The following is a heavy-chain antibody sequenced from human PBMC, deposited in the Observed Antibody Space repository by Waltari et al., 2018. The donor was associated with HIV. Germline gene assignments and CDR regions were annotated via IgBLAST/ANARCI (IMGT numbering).Heavy chain of an antibody. CDR3: ARRGDGFNQHARLDH. D-gene: IGHD2-2*01. Sequence: QLHLQESGPGLVKPSETLALTCTVSGGSITRNDFYWAWIRQPPGKGLEWIGLMYNSGTTDYNPSLKIRVSMSRDTSKNRFSLRSHSVTAADTAIYYCARRGDGFNQHARLDHWGPGTLVTVSS. CDR1: GGSITRNDFY. V-gene: IGHV4-39*01. CDR2: MYNSGTT. J-gene: IGHJ4*02.